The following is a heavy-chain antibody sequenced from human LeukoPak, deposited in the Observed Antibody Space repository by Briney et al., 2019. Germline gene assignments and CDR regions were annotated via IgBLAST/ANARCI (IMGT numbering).Heavy chain of an antibody. D-gene: IGHD1-1*01. CDR3: AREPTGYFDY. V-gene: IGHV4-59*08. CDR1: GGSISSYY. Sequence: SETLSLTCTVSGGSISSYYWSWIRQPPGKGLEWSGHIYYSVSTNYNPSLKSRVTISVDTSKNQFSLKPSSVTAADTVVYYCAREPTGYFDYWGQGTLVTVSS. CDR2: IYYSVST. J-gene: IGHJ4*02.